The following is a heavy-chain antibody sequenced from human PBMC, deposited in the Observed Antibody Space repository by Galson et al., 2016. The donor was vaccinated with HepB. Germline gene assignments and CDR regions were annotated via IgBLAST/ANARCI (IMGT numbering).Heavy chain of an antibody. CDR2: ITYDGSNK. J-gene: IGHJ3*01. CDR1: GFTFINYA. CDR3: ARDRLAWSIPVAATDAFDL. Sequence: SLRLSCAASGFTFINYAIHWVRQAPGKGLEWVAVITYDGSNKYYADSLQGRFTIYRDNSKNTLYLQINSLRAEDTAVYYCARDRLAWSIPVAATDAFDLWGQGTMVTVSS. V-gene: IGHV3-30-3*01. D-gene: IGHD6-19*01.